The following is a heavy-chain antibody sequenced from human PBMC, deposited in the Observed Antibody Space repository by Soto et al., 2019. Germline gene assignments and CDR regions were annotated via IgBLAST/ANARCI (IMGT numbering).Heavy chain of an antibody. CDR3: ARDSGYYGSGSLLRGYYFDY. Sequence: QVQLVQSGAEVKKPGSSVKVSCKASGGTFSSYAISWVRQAPGQGLEWMGGIIPIFGTANYAQKFQGRVTITADESTSTAYMELSSLRSEDTAMYYCARDSGYYGSGSLLRGYYFDYWGQGTLVTVSS. CDR2: IIPIFGTA. D-gene: IGHD3-10*01. V-gene: IGHV1-69*01. CDR1: GGTFSSYA. J-gene: IGHJ4*02.